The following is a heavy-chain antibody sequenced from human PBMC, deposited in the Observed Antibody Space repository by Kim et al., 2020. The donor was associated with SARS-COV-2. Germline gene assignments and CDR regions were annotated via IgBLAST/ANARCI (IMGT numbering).Heavy chain of an antibody. J-gene: IGHJ4*02. CDR1: GGSISSGGYY. Sequence: SETLSLTCTVSGGSISSGGYYWSWIRQHPGKGLEWIGYIYYSGSTYYNPSLKSRVTISVDTSKNQFSLKLSSVTAADTAVYYCAREDYYDSSGYQGGIGKFAYWGQGTLVTVSS. CDR2: IYYSGST. CDR3: AREDYYDSSGYQGGIGKFAY. V-gene: IGHV4-31*03. D-gene: IGHD3-22*01.